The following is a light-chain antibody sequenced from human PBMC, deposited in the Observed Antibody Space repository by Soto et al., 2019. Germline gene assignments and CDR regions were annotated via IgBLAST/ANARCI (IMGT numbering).Light chain of an antibody. CDR2: AAS. V-gene: IGKV1-39*01. CDR1: QNIIFY. CDR3: QQSYTSPVYS. J-gene: IGKJ2*01. Sequence: MNMSPSSVSVYKGDRVTITCRASQNIIFYLNWYQRRVGTPPHLLIYAASNLPSGLPSRFSGSASGTVFPLTISLLSPEDFANYFCQQSYTSPVYSFGQGTKV.